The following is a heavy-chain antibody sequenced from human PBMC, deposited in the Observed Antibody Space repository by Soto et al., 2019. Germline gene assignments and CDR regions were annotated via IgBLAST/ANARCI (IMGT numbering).Heavy chain of an antibody. CDR3: ARAPGTGIRNYYYGMDV. D-gene: IGHD2-8*02. CDR1: GGSLSGNY. CDR2: ISHSGIT. J-gene: IGHJ6*02. V-gene: IGHV4-34*01. Sequence: QVQLQQWGAGLLKPSETLSLSCGVYGGSLSGNYWSWIRQPPGKGLEWIGEISHSGITNRNPSLKSRVTITVDTSKSQFSLRLTSVNAADTAVYYCARAPGTGIRNYYYGMDVWGQGTTVTVSS.